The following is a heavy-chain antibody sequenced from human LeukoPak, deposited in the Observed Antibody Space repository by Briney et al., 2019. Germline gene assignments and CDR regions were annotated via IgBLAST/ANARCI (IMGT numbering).Heavy chain of an antibody. CDR1: GLTFYTYA. CDR3: ARSGYYDAFDI. D-gene: IGHD3-3*01. Sequence: GGSLRLSCSVSGLTFYTYAMSWVRQAPGKGLEWVSAISGRDGRTYYTDSVKGRFTISRDNSKNTLYLQMNSLRAEDTAVYYCARSGYYDAFDIWGQGTMVTVSS. CDR2: ISGRDGRT. V-gene: IGHV3-23*01. J-gene: IGHJ3*02.